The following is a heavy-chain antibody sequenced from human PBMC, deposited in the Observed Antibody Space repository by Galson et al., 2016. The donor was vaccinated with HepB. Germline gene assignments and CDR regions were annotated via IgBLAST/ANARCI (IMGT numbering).Heavy chain of an antibody. V-gene: IGHV3-23*01. CDR1: GFDFSKYA. CDR3: AKRQRVGSSPFDY. Sequence: SLRLSCAASGFDFSKYAMNWVRQAPGKGLECVASISGSGDGTFYPDSMKGRFTISRDNADNTLYLQMNSLRAEDTAIYYCAKRQRVGSSPFDYWGQGILVTVSS. J-gene: IGHJ4*02. D-gene: IGHD6-6*01. CDR2: ISGSGDGT.